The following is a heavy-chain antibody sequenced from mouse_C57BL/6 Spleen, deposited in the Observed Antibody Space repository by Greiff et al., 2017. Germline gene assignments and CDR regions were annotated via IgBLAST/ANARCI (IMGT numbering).Heavy chain of an antibody. D-gene: IGHD1-1*01. CDR3: ARERDYYYGRYYFGR. CDR2: INPSNGGT. Sequence: QVQLQQPGTELVKPGASVKLSCKASGYTFPSSWMHWVKQRPGQGLEGIGNINPSNGGTNYNEKFKSKATLTVDKSSSTAYMQLSSLTSEASAVYYCARERDYYYGRYYFGRWGHGATLTVSS. CDR1: GYTFPSSW. V-gene: IGHV1-53*01. J-gene: IGHJ2*01.